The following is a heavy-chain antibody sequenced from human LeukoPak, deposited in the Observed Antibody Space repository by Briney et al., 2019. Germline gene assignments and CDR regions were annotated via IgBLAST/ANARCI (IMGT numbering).Heavy chain of an antibody. J-gene: IGHJ3*02. CDR3: AKDTIFDI. V-gene: IGHV3-23*01. CDR2: ISGSGVYT. Sequence: QPGGSLRLSCAAPGFTFSNYAMSWVRQAPGKGLEWVSVISGSGVYTYYADSVKGRFTISRDNSKNTLYLQMNSPRAEDTAVYYCAKDTIFDIWGQGTMVTVSS. D-gene: IGHD3-3*01. CDR1: GFTFSNYA.